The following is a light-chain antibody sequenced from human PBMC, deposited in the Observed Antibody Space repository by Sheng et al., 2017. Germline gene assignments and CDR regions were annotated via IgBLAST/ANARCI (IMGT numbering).Light chain of an antibody. Sequence: EIVLTQSPATLSLSPGERATLSCRASQSVSSSLAWYQQKPGQAPRLLIFSASSRATGIPDRFSGSGSGTDFTLTISRLEPEDFAVYYCQQYNNWPRTFGGGTKVEIK. CDR3: QQYNNWPRT. CDR2: SAS. J-gene: IGKJ4*01. CDR1: QSVSSS. V-gene: IGKV3-11*01.